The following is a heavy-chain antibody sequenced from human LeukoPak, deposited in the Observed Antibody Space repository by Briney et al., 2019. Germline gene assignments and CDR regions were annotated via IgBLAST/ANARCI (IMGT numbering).Heavy chain of an antibody. CDR1: GFTFSSNS. J-gene: IGHJ4*02. CDR3: AREGEMATAPDY. Sequence: GGSLRLSCAASGFTFSSNSMNWVRQAPGKGLEWVSSISSSSSYIFYADSVKGRFTISRDNAKKSLYLQMNSLRAEDTAVYYCAREGEMATAPDYWGQGTLVTVSS. V-gene: IGHV3-21*01. D-gene: IGHD5-24*01. CDR2: ISSSSSYI.